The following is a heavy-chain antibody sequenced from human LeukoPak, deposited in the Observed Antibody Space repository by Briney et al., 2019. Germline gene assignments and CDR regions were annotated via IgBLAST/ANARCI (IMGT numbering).Heavy chain of an antibody. V-gene: IGHV3-30*02. Sequence: GGSLSLSFAASGFPFSSYAMHWVRPAPGKGLGWVAFIRYDGSNKYYADSVKGRFTISRDNSKNTLYLQMNSLRAEDTAVYYCAKFYGSGSYSSGRAYYYMDVWGKGTTVTISS. CDR1: GFPFSSYA. CDR3: AKFYGSGSYSSGRAYYYMDV. D-gene: IGHD3-10*01. J-gene: IGHJ6*03. CDR2: IRYDGSNK.